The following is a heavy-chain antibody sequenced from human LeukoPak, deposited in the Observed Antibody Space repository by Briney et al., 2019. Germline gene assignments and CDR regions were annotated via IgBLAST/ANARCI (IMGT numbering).Heavy chain of an antibody. CDR3: ARDSARYFNGMDV. J-gene: IGHJ6*02. D-gene: IGHD3-9*01. Sequence: SETLSLTCTVSGGSISSGSYYWSWIRQPAGKGLEWIGRIYTSGSTNYNPSLKSRVTISVDTSKNQFSLKLSSVTAADTAVYYCARDSARYFNGMDVWGQGTTVTVSS. CDR2: IYTSGST. CDR1: GGSISSGSYY. V-gene: IGHV4-61*02.